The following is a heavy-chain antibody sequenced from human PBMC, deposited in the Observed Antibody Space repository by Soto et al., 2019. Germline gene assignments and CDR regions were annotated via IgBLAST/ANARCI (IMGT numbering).Heavy chain of an antibody. Sequence: ELQLVESGGGLVQPGGSLRLSFAASGFTFSSYWMHWVRQAPGKGLVWVSRINSDGSSTSYADSVKGRFTISRDNAKNTLYLQMNSLRAEDTAVYYCARDQDGPGWFDPWGQGTLVTVSS. CDR2: INSDGSST. J-gene: IGHJ5*02. CDR3: ARDQDGPGWFDP. CDR1: GFTFSSYW. V-gene: IGHV3-74*01.